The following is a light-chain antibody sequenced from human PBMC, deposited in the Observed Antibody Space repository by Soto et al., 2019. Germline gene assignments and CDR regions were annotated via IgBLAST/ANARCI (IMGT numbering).Light chain of an antibody. CDR2: DSS. CDR1: QSVSGW. V-gene: IGKV1-5*01. Sequence: DNKVTQSLSTLSAYVGDTVTVTCRASQSVSGWLAWYQQKPGEAPKLLIYDSSSLQSGVPSRFSGSGSGTEFTLAITSLQPDDFATYSCQQYAIYSWTFGQGTKVDIK. CDR3: QQYAIYSWT. J-gene: IGKJ1*01.